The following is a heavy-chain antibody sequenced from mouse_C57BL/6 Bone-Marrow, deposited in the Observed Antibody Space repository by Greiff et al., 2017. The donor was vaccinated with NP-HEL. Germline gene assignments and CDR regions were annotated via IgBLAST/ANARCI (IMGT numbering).Heavy chain of an antibody. CDR3: ARKRTGERYFDV. V-gene: IGHV1-58*01. Sequence: EVQLQQSGAELVRPGSSVKMSCKTSGYTFTSYGINWVKQRPGQGLEWIGYIYIGNGYTEYNEKFKGKATLTSDTSSSTAYLQLSILTSEDSAIEVCARKRTGERYFDVWGTGTTVTVTS. CDR1: GYTFTSYG. CDR2: IYIGNGYT. J-gene: IGHJ1*03.